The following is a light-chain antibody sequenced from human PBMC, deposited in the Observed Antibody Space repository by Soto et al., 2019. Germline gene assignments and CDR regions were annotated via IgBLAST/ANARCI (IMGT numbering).Light chain of an antibody. J-gene: IGKJ1*01. V-gene: IGKV3-20*01. CDR2: GAS. CDR1: QSISSNF. Sequence: EIVLTQSPGTLSLSPGEGATLSCRASQSISSNFLAWYQQKRGQAPRLLIHGASNRATGIPDRFSGSGSGTDFTLTITRLEPEDFAVYYCQQYSGSPRTFGQGTKVDI. CDR3: QQYSGSPRT.